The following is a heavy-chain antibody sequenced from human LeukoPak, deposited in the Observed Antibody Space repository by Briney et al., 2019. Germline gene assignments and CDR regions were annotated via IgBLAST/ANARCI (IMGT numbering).Heavy chain of an antibody. CDR3: ARVDWLRDYYYYMDV. D-gene: IGHD5-12*01. CDR2: INPNNGDT. Sequence: ASVKVSCKASGYTITGYYMHWVRQAPGQGLEWMGWINPNNGDTNYAQKFQGRVTMTRDTSINTAYMELSRLRSDDTAVYYCARVDWLRDYYYYMDVWGKGTTVTVSS. J-gene: IGHJ6*03. V-gene: IGHV1-2*02. CDR1: GYTITGYY.